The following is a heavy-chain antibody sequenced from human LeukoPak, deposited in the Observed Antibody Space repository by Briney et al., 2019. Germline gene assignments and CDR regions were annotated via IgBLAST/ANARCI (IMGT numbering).Heavy chain of an antibody. Sequence: KPSETLSLTCIVSGGPISTHYWSWSRQPPGKGLGWIGYNDYSGSTNYNPSLKSRVTISVDTSKNQFSLKLNSVTAADTAVYYCARGATFRGTYYMDVWGKGTTVTVSS. CDR1: GGPISTHY. D-gene: IGHD3-10*01. V-gene: IGHV4-59*11. CDR2: NDYSGST. J-gene: IGHJ6*03. CDR3: ARGATFRGTYYMDV.